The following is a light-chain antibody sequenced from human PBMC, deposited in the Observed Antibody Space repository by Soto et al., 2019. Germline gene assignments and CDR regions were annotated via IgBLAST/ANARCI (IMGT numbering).Light chain of an antibody. CDR3: XXXXXXSGT. J-gene: IGKJ1*01. Sequence: EIVLTQSPGTLSLSPGERATLSCRASQSVSSYLAWYQQKPGQAPRLLIYGASSRATAIPDRFSASGSGTDFTLTISRLXXXXXXXXXXXXXXXXSGTXGQGTKVEIK. CDR1: QSVSSY. V-gene: IGKV3-20*01. CDR2: GAS.